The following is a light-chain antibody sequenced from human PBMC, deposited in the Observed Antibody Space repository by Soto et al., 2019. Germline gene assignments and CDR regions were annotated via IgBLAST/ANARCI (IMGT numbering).Light chain of an antibody. J-gene: IGLJ1*01. CDR2: DDT. V-gene: IGLV2-23*01. Sequence: QAASVSGSPGQSITIPCTGTASDVGSYKLVSWYQHHPGKAPKLMIYDDTLRPSGLSNRFSGSRSGNTASLTISGLQAEDEADYYCCSYADGRYVFGTGTKVTVL. CDR3: CSYADGRYV. CDR1: ASDVGSYKL.